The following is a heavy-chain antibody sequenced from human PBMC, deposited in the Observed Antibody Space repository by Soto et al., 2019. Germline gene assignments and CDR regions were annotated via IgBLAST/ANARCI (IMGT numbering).Heavy chain of an antibody. D-gene: IGHD5-12*01. CDR1: GFTVSSTNS. J-gene: IGHJ4*02. CDR3: HGYGY. Sequence: EVQLVESGGGLIQPGGSLRLSCVVSGFTVSSTNSMGWVRQAPGKGLGWVSVIYPGDTTFYAASVKGRFTISRDNSKNTLYLQMNSLRAEDTAVYYCHGYGYWGQGTLVTVSS. CDR2: IYPGDTT. V-gene: IGHV3-53*01.